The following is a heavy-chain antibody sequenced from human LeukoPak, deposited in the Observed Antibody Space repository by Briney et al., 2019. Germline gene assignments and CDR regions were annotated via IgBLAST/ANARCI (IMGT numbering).Heavy chain of an antibody. Sequence: SETLSLTCTVSGGSISSGDYYWSWIRQPPGKGLEWIGYIYYSGSTNYNPSLKSRVTISVDTSKNQFSLKLSSVTAADTAVYYCARLSGGSTAEYFQHWGQGTLVAVSS. V-gene: IGHV4-61*08. CDR1: GGSISSGDYY. CDR3: ARLSGGSTAEYFQH. D-gene: IGHD2-15*01. J-gene: IGHJ1*01. CDR2: IYYSGST.